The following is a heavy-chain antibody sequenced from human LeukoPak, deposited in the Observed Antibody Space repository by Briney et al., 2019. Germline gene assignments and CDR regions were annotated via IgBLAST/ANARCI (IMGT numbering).Heavy chain of an antibody. D-gene: IGHD3-3*01. CDR3: ASQYYDFWSRSFEY. V-gene: IGHV3-48*03. Sequence: GGSLRLSCAASGFNLSSYEMNWFRQASGKGLEWVSHISSSGSTIYFGDSVKGRFTISRDTAKNSLFLQMNSLRAEDTALYFCASQYYDFWSRSFEYWGQGTLVTVSP. J-gene: IGHJ4*02. CDR2: ISSSGSTI. CDR1: GFNLSSYE.